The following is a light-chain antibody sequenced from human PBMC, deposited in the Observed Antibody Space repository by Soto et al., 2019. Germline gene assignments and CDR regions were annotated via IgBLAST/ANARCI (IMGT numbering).Light chain of an antibody. V-gene: IGKV1-9*01. Sequence: DIPLSQSPSLLSASVGDRVTIPCRASHDISTYLAWYQQKPGKAPKLMIYEASTLQSGVPSRFSGSGSGTEFTLTISGLLPEDFATYHCQQLNTLPFTFGQGTRLEIK. CDR2: EAS. CDR1: HDISTY. J-gene: IGKJ5*01. CDR3: QQLNTLPFT.